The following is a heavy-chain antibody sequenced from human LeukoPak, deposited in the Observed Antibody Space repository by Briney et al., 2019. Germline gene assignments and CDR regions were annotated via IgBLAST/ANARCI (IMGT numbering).Heavy chain of an antibody. CDR1: GFTFSTYG. CDR2: IWYDASNK. CDR3: ARGDDILTGYLYYYGMDV. Sequence: GRSLRLSCAASGFTFSTYGMHWVRQAPGKGLEWVALIWYDASNKYYADSVKGRFTISRDNAKNSLYLQMNSLRAEDTAVYYCARGDDILTGYLYYYGMDVWGQGTTVTVSS. J-gene: IGHJ6*02. D-gene: IGHD3-9*01. V-gene: IGHV3-33*01.